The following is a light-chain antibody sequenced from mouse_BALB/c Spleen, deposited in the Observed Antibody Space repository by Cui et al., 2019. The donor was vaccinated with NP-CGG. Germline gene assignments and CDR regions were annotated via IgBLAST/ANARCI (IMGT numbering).Light chain of an antibody. CDR1: TGAVTTSNY. CDR2: GTN. V-gene: IGLV1*01. Sequence: AVVTQACVFTTSPGETVTLTCRSSTGAVTTSNYANWVQEKSDHLCTGLIGGTNNRAPGVPARFSGSLIGDKAALTITGAQTEDEAIYFCALWYSNHWVFGGGTKLTVL. J-gene: IGLJ1*01. CDR3: ALWYSNHWV.